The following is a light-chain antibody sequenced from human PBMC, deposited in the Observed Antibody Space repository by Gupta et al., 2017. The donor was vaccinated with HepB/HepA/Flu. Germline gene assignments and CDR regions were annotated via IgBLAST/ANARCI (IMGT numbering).Light chain of an antibody. V-gene: IGLV3-19*01. CDR3: NSRDSSGNLWV. J-gene: IGLJ3*02. CDR1: SLRSYY. Sequence: SSELTQDPAVSVALGQTVRITCQGDSLRSYYASWYQQKPGQAPVLVIYGKNNRPSGIPDRFSGSNSGNTASLTITGAQAEEEADYYCNSRDSSGNLWVFGGGTKLTVV. CDR2: GKN.